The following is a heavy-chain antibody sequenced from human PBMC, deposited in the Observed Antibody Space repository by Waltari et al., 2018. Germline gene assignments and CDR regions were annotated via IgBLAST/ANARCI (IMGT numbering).Heavy chain of an antibody. CDR3: ARQNHF. V-gene: IGHV3-30*11. J-gene: IGHJ4*02. CDR2: ISYDGSDK. Sequence: QVQLVESGGGVVQPGRSLRLSCAASGFTFRRYAMHWVRQAPGKGLEWVAVISYDGSDKYYADSVKGRFTISRDNSKNTLFLQMNSLRAEDSVVYYCARQNHFWGQGTLVTVSS. CDR1: GFTFRRYA.